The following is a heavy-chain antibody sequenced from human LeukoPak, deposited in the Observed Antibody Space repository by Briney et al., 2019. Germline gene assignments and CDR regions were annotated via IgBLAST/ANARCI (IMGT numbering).Heavy chain of an antibody. V-gene: IGHV1-2*02. CDR3: ARDGVRYCGGDCYSDY. CDR1: GYTFTDYY. D-gene: IGHD2-21*01. Sequence: ASVKVSCKTSGYTFTDYYIHWVRQAPGQGLERMGWINPNSGGTNYAQKFQGRVTMTRDTSISTAYMELSRLTSDDTAVYYCARDGVRYCGGDCYSDYWGQGTLVTVSS. J-gene: IGHJ4*02. CDR2: INPNSGGT.